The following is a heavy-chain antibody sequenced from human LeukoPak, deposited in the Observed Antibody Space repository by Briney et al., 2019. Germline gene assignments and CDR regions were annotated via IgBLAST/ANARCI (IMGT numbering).Heavy chain of an antibody. CDR2: IIPIFGTA. Sequence: SVKVSCKASGGTFSSYAISWVRQAPGQGLEWMGEIIPIFGTANYAQKFQGRVTITTDESTSTAYMELSSLRSEDTAVYYCASGYDFWSGYYFYFDYWGQGTLVTVSS. D-gene: IGHD3-3*01. CDR3: ASGYDFWSGYYFYFDY. V-gene: IGHV1-69*05. J-gene: IGHJ4*02. CDR1: GGTFSSYA.